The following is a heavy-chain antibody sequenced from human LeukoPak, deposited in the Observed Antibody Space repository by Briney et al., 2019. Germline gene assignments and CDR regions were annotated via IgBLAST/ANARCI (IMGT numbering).Heavy chain of an antibody. Sequence: SETLSLTCTVSGGSISSGGYYWSWIRQHPGKGLEWIGYIYYSGSTNYNPSLKSRVTISVDTSKNQFSLKLSSVTAADTAVYYCARGPYCSSTSCYDYYYYYMDVWGKGTTVTVSS. D-gene: IGHD2-2*01. J-gene: IGHJ6*03. V-gene: IGHV4-61*08. CDR3: ARGPYCSSTSCYDYYYYYMDV. CDR1: GGSISSGGYY. CDR2: IYYSGST.